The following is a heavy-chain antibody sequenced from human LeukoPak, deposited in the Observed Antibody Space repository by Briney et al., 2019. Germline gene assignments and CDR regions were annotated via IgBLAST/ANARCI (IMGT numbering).Heavy chain of an antibody. CDR1: GLTFSSYW. J-gene: IGHJ1*01. D-gene: IGHD2-2*02. V-gene: IGHV3-7*01. CDR3: AREVYCSSTSCYTGYFQH. CDR2: IKQDGSEK. Sequence: PGGSLRLSCAASGLTFSSYWMSWVRQAPGKGLEWVANIKQDGSEKYYVDPVKGRFTISRDNAKNSLYLQMNSLRAEDTAVYYCAREVYCSSTSCYTGYFQHWGQGTLVTVSS.